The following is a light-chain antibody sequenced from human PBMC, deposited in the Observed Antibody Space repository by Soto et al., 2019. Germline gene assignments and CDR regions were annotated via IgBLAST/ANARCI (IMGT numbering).Light chain of an antibody. J-gene: IGKJ4*01. V-gene: IGKV1-6*01. CDR3: QQYVNLLVT. CDR2: AAS. Sequence: AIQMTQSPSSLSASIGDRVIITCRASQGIANELGWYQQRPGKAPKLLINAASTLQSGVPSRFSGSGSGTDFTLTISSLQSEDFAVYYCQQYVNLLVTFGGGTKVE. CDR1: QGIANE.